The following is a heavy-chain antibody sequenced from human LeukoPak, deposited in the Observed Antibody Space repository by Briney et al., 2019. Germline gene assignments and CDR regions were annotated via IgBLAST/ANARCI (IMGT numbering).Heavy chain of an antibody. CDR3: ARGSSWSGYYRAYYYYYYMDV. CDR2: IIPIFGTA. J-gene: IGHJ6*03. CDR1: GGTFSSYA. D-gene: IGHD3-3*01. V-gene: IGHV1-69*05. Sequence: SVKVSCKASGGTFSSYAISWVRQAPGQGLEWMGGIIPIFGTANYAQKFKGRVTITTDESTSTAYMELSSLRSEDTAVYYCARGSSWSGYYRAYYYYYYMDVWGKGTTVTVSS.